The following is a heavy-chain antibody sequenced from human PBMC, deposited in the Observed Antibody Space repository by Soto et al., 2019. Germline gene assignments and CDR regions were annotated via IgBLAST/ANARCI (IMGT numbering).Heavy chain of an antibody. CDR3: ARSRGRAQSAPSGLDL. CDR2: VNQSGTS. V-gene: IGHV4-34*02. Sequence: QVQLQQWGTGLLKPSETLSVTCALYGGSFIEYYWNWVRQTPGKGLEWIGEVNQSGTSNSKPSLRGRVIMAVGASRKQFSLGLASVTAADTGIYYCARSRGRAQSAPSGLDLWGQGTTVIVSS. D-gene: IGHD6-25*01. J-gene: IGHJ6*02. CDR1: GGSFIEYY.